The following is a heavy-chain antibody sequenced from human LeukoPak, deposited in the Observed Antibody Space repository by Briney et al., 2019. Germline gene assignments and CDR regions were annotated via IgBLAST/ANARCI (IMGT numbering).Heavy chain of an antibody. Sequence: PGGSLRLSCAASGFTFSSYSMNWVRQAPGKGLEWVSSISSSSSYIYYADSVKGRFTISRDNAKNSLYLQMNSLRAEDTAVYYCARDCRGGEVPDAFDIWGQGTMVTVSS. V-gene: IGHV3-21*01. CDR2: ISSSSSYI. CDR1: GFTFSSYS. D-gene: IGHD3-3*01. CDR3: ARDCRGGEVPDAFDI. J-gene: IGHJ3*02.